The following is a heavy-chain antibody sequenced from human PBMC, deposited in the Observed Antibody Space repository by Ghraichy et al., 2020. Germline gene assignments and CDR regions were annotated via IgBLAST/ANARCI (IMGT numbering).Heavy chain of an antibody. CDR3: ARVTPLGDYGDYIREYYFDY. CDR2: IYYSGST. V-gene: IGHV4-59*01. CDR1: GGSISSYY. Sequence: SETLSLTCTVSGGSISSYYWSWIRQPPGKGLEWIGYIYYSGSTNYNPSLKSRVTISVDTSKNQFSLKLSSVTAADTAVYYCARVTPLGDYGDYIREYYFDYWGQGTLVTFSS. D-gene: IGHD4-17*01. J-gene: IGHJ4*02.